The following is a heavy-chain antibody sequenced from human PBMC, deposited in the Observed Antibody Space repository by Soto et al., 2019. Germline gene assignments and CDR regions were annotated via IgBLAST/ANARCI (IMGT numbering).Heavy chain of an antibody. CDR1: GASINSYS. V-gene: IGHV4-59*01. CDR3: AREAGVRSPFDP. J-gene: IGHJ5*02. Sequence: PSETLSLTCTVSGASINSYSWTWIRQPPGKGLEWIGYIYDSGSTNYNPSLKSRVTISVDTSKNQFSRKLTSVTDADTAMYYCAREAGVRSPFDPWGQGTLVTVSS. CDR2: IYDSGST. D-gene: IGHD4-17*01.